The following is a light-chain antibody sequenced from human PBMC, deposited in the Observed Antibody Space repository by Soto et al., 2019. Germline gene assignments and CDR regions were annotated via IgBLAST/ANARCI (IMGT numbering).Light chain of an antibody. CDR2: GAS. V-gene: IGKV3-15*01. Sequence: TQSPGTLSVSPGERATLSXXAXQTIDTNLAWYQQKPGQAPRLLIFGASTRATGIPARFSGSGSGTEFSLTITSLQSEDFALYYCQQYNNRPPWTFGQGTKVEVK. CDR1: QTIDTN. J-gene: IGKJ1*01. CDR3: QQYNNRPPWT.